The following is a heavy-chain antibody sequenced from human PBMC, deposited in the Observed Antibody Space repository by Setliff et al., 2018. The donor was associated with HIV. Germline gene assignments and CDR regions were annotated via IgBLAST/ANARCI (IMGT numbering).Heavy chain of an antibody. CDR3: TTESSGWYGYYYYMDV. J-gene: IGHJ6*03. D-gene: IGHD6-19*01. CDR1: GYTFTSYD. CDR2: MNPNSGNT. V-gene: IGHV1-8*01. Sequence: ASVKVSCKASGYTFTSYDINWVRQATGQGLEWMGWMNPNSGNTGYAQKFQGRVTMTRNTSISTAYMELSSLRSEDTAVYYCTTESSGWYGYYYYMDVWGKGTTVTVSS.